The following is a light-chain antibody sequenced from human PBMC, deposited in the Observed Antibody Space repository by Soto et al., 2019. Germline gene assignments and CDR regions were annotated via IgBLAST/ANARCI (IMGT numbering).Light chain of an antibody. CDR3: QLYNSYPWT. Sequence: DIQTRQSQSSLSASVGDRVTITCRASQSSSSYLNWYQQKPGKAPKLLIYDASSLESGVPSRFSGSGSGTEFTLTIASLQPDDFATYYCQLYNSYPWTFGQGTKVDIK. V-gene: IGKV1-5*01. CDR1: QSSSSY. CDR2: DAS. J-gene: IGKJ1*01.